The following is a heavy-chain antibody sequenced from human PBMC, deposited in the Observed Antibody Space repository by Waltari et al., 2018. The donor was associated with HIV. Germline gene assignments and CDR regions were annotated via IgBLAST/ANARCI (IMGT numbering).Heavy chain of an antibody. CDR3: ARDVGGMENRPWYFDL. CDR1: GYSISSGYY. Sequence: QAQLQESGPGLVKPSETLSLTCTVSGYSISSGYYWGWIRQPPGKGLEWIGSIYHSGSTYYNTSLKSRVTISVDTSKNQFSLNLSSVTAADTAVYYCARDVGGMENRPWYFDLWGRGTLVTVSS. CDR2: IYHSGST. J-gene: IGHJ2*01. V-gene: IGHV4-38-2*02. D-gene: IGHD3-16*01.